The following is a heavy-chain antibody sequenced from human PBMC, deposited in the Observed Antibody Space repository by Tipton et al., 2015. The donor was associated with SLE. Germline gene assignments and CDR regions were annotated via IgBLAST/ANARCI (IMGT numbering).Heavy chain of an antibody. CDR1: GFTFTDYY. D-gene: IGHD7-27*01. CDR3: ARGANWGTGDAFDV. V-gene: IGHV1-2*02. J-gene: IGHJ3*01. Sequence: QLVQSGAGVKKPGASVKVSCKASGFTFTDYYVHWVRQAPGQGLQWMGWINPTSDFTHYSQSFQGRVTMTRDTAISTAYMELSRLTSDDTAVYYCARGANWGTGDAFDVWCQGTVVTVSS. CDR2: INPTSDFT.